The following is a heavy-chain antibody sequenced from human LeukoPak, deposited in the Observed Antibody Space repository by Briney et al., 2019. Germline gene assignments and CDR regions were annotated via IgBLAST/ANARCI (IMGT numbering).Heavy chain of an antibody. V-gene: IGHV4-4*09. J-gene: IGHJ4*02. CDR1: GGSISSYY. Sequence: PSETLSLTCTVSGGSISSYYWSWIRQPPGKGLEWIGYIYTSGSTNYNPSLKSRVTISVDTSKNQFSLKLSSVTAADTAVYYCAGLPGGDGYNHPFDYWGQGTLVTVSS. CDR3: AGLPGGDGYNHPFDY. D-gene: IGHD5-24*01. CDR2: IYTSGST.